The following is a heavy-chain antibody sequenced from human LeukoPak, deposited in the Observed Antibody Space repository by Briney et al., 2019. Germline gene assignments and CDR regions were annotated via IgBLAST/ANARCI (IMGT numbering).Heavy chain of an antibody. CDR2: IYPRDSRT. CDR3: ARHLSDITSSPNY. J-gene: IGHJ4*02. V-gene: IGHV5-51*01. Sequence: GESLKISCKGSGHSFTSYWIAWVRQMPGKGLEWMGVIYPRDSRTTYSPSFQDQVTISADKSISTAYLQWTSLKASDTAMYYCARHLSDITSSPNYWGPGTLVTVSS. CDR1: GHSFTSYW. D-gene: IGHD2-2*01.